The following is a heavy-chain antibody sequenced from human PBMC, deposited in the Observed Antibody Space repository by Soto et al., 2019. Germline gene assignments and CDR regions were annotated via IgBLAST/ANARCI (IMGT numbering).Heavy chain of an antibody. J-gene: IGHJ4*02. D-gene: IGHD3-16*01. CDR1: GFTFSSYT. CDR3: ASGGHVDD. Sequence: GGSLRLSCAASGFTFSSYTINWVRQAPGKGLEWVAVISYDGNNKYYADSVKGRFTISRDNSKNTLYLQMDRLRDEDMAVYYCASGGHVDDWGQGTLVTVSS. V-gene: IGHV3-30-3*01. CDR2: ISYDGNNK.